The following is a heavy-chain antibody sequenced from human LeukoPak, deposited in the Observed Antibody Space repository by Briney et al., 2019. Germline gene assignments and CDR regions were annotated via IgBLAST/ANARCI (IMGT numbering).Heavy chain of an antibody. J-gene: IGHJ5*02. CDR1: GFTFSSYA. Sequence: GGSLRPSCAASGFTFSSYAITWVRQAPGKGLEWLSAISDSGDRTYYADSVKGRFTISRDNSKNALYLQMNSLRAEDTAVYYCAKESKYYPWGQGTLVTVSS. CDR3: AKESKYYP. CDR2: ISDSGDRT. V-gene: IGHV3-23*01. D-gene: IGHD3-10*01.